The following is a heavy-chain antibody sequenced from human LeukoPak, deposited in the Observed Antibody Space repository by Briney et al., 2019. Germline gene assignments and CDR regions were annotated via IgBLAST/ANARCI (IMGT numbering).Heavy chain of an antibody. CDR3: ARGYWFYFDY. CDR1: GGSIRSSSYY. D-gene: IGHD2-8*02. J-gene: IGHJ4*02. V-gene: IGHV4-39*01. CDR2: IFYSGST. Sequence: SETLSLTCTVSGGSIRSSSYYWGWIRQPPGKGLEWIGSIFYSGSTYYNPSLRSRVTISVDTSKNQFSLKLSSVTAADTAVYYCARGYWFYFDYWGPGTLVTVSS.